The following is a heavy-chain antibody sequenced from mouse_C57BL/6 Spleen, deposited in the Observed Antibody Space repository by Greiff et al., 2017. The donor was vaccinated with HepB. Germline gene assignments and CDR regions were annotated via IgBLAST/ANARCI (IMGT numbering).Heavy chain of an antibody. J-gene: IGHJ2*01. CDR3: ARRGTTVVAYAFDY. Sequence: QVQLKQPGAELVKPGASVKLSCKASGYTFTSYWMHWVKQRPGRGLEWIGRIDPNSGGTKYNEKFKSKATLTVDKPSSTAYMQLSSLTSEDSAVYYCARRGTTVVAYAFDYWGQGTTLTVSS. D-gene: IGHD1-1*01. V-gene: IGHV1-72*01. CDR2: IDPNSGGT. CDR1: GYTFTSYW.